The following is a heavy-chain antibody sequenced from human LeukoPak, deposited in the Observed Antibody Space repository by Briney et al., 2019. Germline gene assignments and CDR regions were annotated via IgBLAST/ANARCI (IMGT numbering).Heavy chain of an antibody. CDR2: INPNSGGT. CDR3: AREFSTRYSSGWYDC. Sequence: ASVKVSCKTSENTFTDYYMHWVRQAPGQGLEWMGWINPNSGGTNYAQKFQGRVTMTRDTSISTAYMELSRLRSDDTAVYYCAREFSTRYSSGWYDCWGQGILVTVSS. CDR1: ENTFTDYY. J-gene: IGHJ5*01. D-gene: IGHD6-19*01. V-gene: IGHV1-2*02.